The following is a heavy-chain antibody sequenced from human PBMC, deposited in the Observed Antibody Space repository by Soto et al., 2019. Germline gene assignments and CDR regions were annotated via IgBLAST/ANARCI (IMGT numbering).Heavy chain of an antibody. Sequence: GGSLRLSCAASGFTFSSYAMSWVRQAPGKGLEWVSAISGSGGSTYYADSVKGRFTISRDNSKNTLYLQMNSLRAEDTAVYYCAGSIAAAGTFGPQGYWGQGALVTVSS. CDR3: AGSIAAAGTFGPQGY. CDR2: ISGSGGST. D-gene: IGHD6-13*01. J-gene: IGHJ4*02. CDR1: GFTFSSYA. V-gene: IGHV3-23*01.